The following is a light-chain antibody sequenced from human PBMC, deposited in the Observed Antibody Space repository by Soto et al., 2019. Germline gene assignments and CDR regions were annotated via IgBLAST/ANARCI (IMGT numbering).Light chain of an antibody. J-gene: IGKJ4*01. CDR2: GTS. Sequence: EIVLTESTGTLSLSPGERRTLCCRAGQPITTSSVAWYQQRPGQAPRLLIYGTSTRASGTPDRFSGSGSGTDFTLTITRLEPEDFAVYYCQQYGSSPLTFGGGTKVDI. CDR1: QPITTSS. CDR3: QQYGSSPLT. V-gene: IGKV3-20*01.